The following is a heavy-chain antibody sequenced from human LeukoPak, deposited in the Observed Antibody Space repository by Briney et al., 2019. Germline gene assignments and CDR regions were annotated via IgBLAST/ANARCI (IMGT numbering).Heavy chain of an antibody. CDR3: ARDFDF. Sequence: ETLSLTCTVSGCSISSFYWSWIRQPPGKGLEWIWRIYSGGSATYNPSPMSRRTTLLDTSKKQFSLNLGSVTAADTDVYYCARDFDFWGQGTLVTVSS. CDR2: IYSGGSA. V-gene: IGHV4-4*07. J-gene: IGHJ4*02. CDR1: GCSISSFY.